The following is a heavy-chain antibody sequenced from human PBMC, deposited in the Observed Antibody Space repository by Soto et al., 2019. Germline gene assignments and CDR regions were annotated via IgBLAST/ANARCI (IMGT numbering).Heavy chain of an antibody. J-gene: IGHJ6*03. CDR2: ISYSGST. CDR1: GGSISSYY. V-gene: IGHV4-59*08. Sequence: QVQLQESGPGLVKPSETLSLTCTVSGGSISSYYWSWIRQPPGKGLEWIGYISYSGSTNYNPSLKSRVTISIDTSKNHFSLKLSSVTAADTALYYCARLRERYCGADCYRFYYYYMDVWGKGTTVTVSS. D-gene: IGHD2-21*01. CDR3: ARLRERYCGADCYRFYYYYMDV.